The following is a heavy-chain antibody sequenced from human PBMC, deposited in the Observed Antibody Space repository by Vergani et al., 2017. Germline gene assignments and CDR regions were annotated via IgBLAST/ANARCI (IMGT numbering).Heavy chain of an antibody. CDR2: ISAYNGNT. D-gene: IGHD3-3*01. Sequence: QVQLVQSGAEVKKPGASVKVSCKASGYTFTSYGISWVRQAPGQGLEWMGWISAYNGNTNYAQKLQGRVTMTTDTSTSTAYMELRSLRSDDTAVYYCARARYYEFWSGPPSYYYYYMDVWGKGTTVTVSS. V-gene: IGHV1-18*01. CDR3: ARARYYEFWSGPPSYYYYYMDV. CDR1: GYTFTSYG. J-gene: IGHJ6*03.